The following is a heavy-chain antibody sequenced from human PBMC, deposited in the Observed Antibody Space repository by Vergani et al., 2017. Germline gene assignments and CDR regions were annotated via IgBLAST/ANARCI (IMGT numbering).Heavy chain of an antibody. D-gene: IGHD3-22*01. Sequence: HVQLQESGPGLVKPSETLSLPCTVSCGSVSSGSYYWSWIRQPPGKGLEWIGYIYYSGSTYYNPSLKSRVTISVDTSKNQISLKLSSVTAADTAVYYCARALRYYDTSWYFDLWGRGTLVTVSS. CDR2: IYYSGST. J-gene: IGHJ2*01. CDR3: ARALRYYDTSWYFDL. CDR1: CGSVSSGSYY. V-gene: IGHV4-61*01.